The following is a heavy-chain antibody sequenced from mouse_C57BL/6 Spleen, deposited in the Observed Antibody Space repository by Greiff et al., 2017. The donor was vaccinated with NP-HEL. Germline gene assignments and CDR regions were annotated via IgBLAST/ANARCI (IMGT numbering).Heavy chain of an antibody. J-gene: IGHJ4*01. D-gene: IGHD4-1*01. Sequence: EVQLQESGGGLVKPGGSLKLSCAASGFTFSSYAMSWVRQTPEKRLEWVATISDGGSYTYYPDNVKGRFTISRDNAKNNLYLQMSHLKSEDTAMYYCARALGRGYAMDYWGQGTSVTVSS. CDR3: ARALGRGYAMDY. V-gene: IGHV5-4*01. CDR2: ISDGGSYT. CDR1: GFTFSSYA.